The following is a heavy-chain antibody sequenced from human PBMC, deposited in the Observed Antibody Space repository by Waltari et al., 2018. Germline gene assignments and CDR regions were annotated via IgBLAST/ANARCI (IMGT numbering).Heavy chain of an antibody. D-gene: IGHD6-19*01. CDR1: GGSISSYY. Sequence: QVQLQESGPGLVKPSETLSLTCTVSGGSISSYYWSWIRQPPGKDLKWIGYIYYSGSTNYNPSLKSRVTISVDTSKNQFSLKLSSVTAADTAVYYCARYTNEKLAVAASLHLDYYYYYYMDVWGKGTTVTVSS. V-gene: IGHV4-59*01. J-gene: IGHJ6*03. CDR3: ARYTNEKLAVAASLHLDYYYYYYMDV. CDR2: IYYSGST.